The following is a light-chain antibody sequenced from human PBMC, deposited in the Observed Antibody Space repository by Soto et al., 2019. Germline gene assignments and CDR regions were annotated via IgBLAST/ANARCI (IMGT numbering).Light chain of an antibody. CDR2: DVS. V-gene: IGLV2-14*03. CDR3: SSYTSSSSVV. Sequence: QSALTQPASMSGSPGQSLTISCTGTSSDVGGYDYVSWYQHHPGKAPRLMIYDVSNRPSGISNRFSASKSGNTASLTISGLQAEDEADYYCSSYTSSSSVVFGGGTKLTVL. CDR1: SSDVGGYDY. J-gene: IGLJ2*01.